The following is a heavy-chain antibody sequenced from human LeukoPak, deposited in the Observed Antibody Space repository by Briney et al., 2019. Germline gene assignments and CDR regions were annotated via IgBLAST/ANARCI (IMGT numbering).Heavy chain of an antibody. CDR1: RYTFTSYG. Sequence: ASVKVSCKDSRYTFTSYGLSSGRQAPGQGLEWMGWISAYNGNTNYAQKLQGRVTMTTDTSTSTAYMELRSLRSDDTAVYYCARLSISVAGTLLYYFDYWGQGTLVTVSS. CDR2: ISAYNGNT. J-gene: IGHJ4*02. CDR3: ARLSISVAGTLLYYFDY. D-gene: IGHD6-19*01. V-gene: IGHV1-18*01.